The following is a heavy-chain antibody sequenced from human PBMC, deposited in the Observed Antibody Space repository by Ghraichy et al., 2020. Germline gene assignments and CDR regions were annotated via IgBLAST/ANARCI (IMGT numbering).Heavy chain of an antibody. CDR2: ISSSVSAI. D-gene: IGHD3-16*02. J-gene: IGHJ4*02. V-gene: IGHV3-48*03. CDR3: ARGALYIWGSYRYGDYFDY. Sequence: GGSLRLSCAASGFTFSSYEMTWVRQAPGKGLEWVSFISSSVSAIYYADSVKGRFTISRDNAKNSLYLQMNILRAEDTAVYYCARGALYIWGSYRYGDYFDYWGQGTLVTVSS. CDR1: GFTFSSYE.